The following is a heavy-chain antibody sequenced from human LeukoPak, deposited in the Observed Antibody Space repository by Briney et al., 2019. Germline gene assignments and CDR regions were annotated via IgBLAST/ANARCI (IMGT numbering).Heavy chain of an antibody. J-gene: IGHJ4*02. Sequence: PGGSLRLSCAASGFTFSSYAMSWVRQAPGKGLEWVSAISGSGGSTYYADSVKGRFTISRDNSKNTLYLQVNSLRAEDTAVYYCAKMVNYGSGSYPDYWGQGTLVTVSS. CDR1: GFTFSSYA. CDR2: ISGSGGST. D-gene: IGHD3-10*01. CDR3: AKMVNYGSGSYPDY. V-gene: IGHV3-23*01.